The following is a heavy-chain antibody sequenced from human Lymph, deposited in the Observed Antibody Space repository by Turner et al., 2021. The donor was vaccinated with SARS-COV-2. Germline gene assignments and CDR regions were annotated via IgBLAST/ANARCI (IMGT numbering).Heavy chain of an antibody. V-gene: IGHV3-53*04. CDR2: IYSGGSS. J-gene: IGHJ6*02. CDR3: ARDLDTAGGMDV. D-gene: IGHD5-18*01. Sequence: EVQLVASGGGLVQPGGSLRPSCAASGITVSRNYMSWVRQAPGKGLEWVSVIYSGGSSYYADSVKGRFTISRHNSKNTLYLQMNSLRAEDTAVYYCARDLDTAGGMDVWGQGTTVTVSS. CDR1: GITVSRNY.